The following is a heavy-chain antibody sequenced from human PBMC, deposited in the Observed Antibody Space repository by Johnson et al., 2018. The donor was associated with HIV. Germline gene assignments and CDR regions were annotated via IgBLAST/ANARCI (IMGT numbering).Heavy chain of an antibody. CDR3: TTAIVIDAFDI. D-gene: IGHD3-16*02. CDR1: GFTFSNVW. J-gene: IGHJ3*02. CDR2: IKRKIEGEAT. V-gene: IGHV3-15*01. Sequence: VQLVESGGGLVKPGGSLRLSCAASGFTFSNVWMSWVRQAPGKGLEWVGRIKRKIEGEATDYAAPVKGRFTISRDDSKNTLFLQSSSLKTDDTAVYYCTTAIVIDAFDIWGQGTMVTVSS.